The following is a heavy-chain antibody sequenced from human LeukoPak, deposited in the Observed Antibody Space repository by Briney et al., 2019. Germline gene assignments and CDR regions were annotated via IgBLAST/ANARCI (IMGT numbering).Heavy chain of an antibody. Sequence: GGSLRLSCAASGFTVSSNYMSWVRQAPGKGLEWVSVIHSGGSTYYADSVKGRFTISRDNSKNTLYLQMNSLRAEDTAVYYCARDPQYSSSWNFDYWGQGTLVTVSS. CDR2: IHSGGST. V-gene: IGHV3-66*02. CDR1: GFTVSSNY. J-gene: IGHJ4*02. CDR3: ARDPQYSSSWNFDY. D-gene: IGHD6-13*01.